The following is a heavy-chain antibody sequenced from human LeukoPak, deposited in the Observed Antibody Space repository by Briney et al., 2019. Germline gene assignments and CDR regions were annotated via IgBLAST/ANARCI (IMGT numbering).Heavy chain of an antibody. CDR2: STVGGTNT. V-gene: IGHV3-23*01. D-gene: IGHD3-3*01. CDR1: GFTLSSYA. Sequence: GGSLRLSCAASGFTLSSYAMSWVRQAPGTGLEWVSGSTVGGTNTHYADSVKGRFTISRDHSKNMLYLQMDSLRAEDTAVYYCARDRAWNYFDYWGQGTLVTVSS. CDR3: ARDRAWNYFDY. J-gene: IGHJ4*02.